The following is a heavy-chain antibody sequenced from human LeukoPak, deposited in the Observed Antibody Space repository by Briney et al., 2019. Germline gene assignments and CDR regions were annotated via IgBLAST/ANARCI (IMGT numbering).Heavy chain of an antibody. CDR1: GFTFSTSS. CDR3: ARDARSHCGTDACYGPYFDY. Sequence: GGSLRLSCAASGFTFSTSSMTWVRQTPGRGLEWISYSRGSSTTIYYADAVKGRFTISRDNARNSLYLQMNDLRADDTGVYFCARDARSHCGTDACYGPYFDYWGQGSLVTVSS. CDR2: SRGSSTTI. D-gene: IGHD2-2*01. V-gene: IGHV3-48*01. J-gene: IGHJ4*02.